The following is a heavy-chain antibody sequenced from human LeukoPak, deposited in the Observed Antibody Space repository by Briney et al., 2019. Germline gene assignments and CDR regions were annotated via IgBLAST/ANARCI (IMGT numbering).Heavy chain of an antibody. V-gene: IGHV4-61*02. J-gene: IGHJ4*02. Sequence: SETLSLTCTVSGGSISSGSYYWSWIRQPAGKGLEWIGRIYTSGSTNYNPSLKSRVTISVDTSKNQFSLKLSSVTAADTAVYYCARGAVAAPNFDYWGQGTLVTVSS. CDR2: IYTSGST. D-gene: IGHD6-19*01. CDR3: ARGAVAAPNFDY. CDR1: GGSISSGSYY.